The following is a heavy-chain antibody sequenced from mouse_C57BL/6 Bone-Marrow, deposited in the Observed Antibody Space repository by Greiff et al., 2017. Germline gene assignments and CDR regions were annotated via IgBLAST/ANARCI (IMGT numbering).Heavy chain of an antibody. CDR3: ARRGTAQALYAMDY. D-gene: IGHD3-2*02. V-gene: IGHV1-52*01. Sequence: VQLQQPGAELVRPGSSVKLSCKASGYTFTSYWMHWVKQRPIQGLEWIGNIDPSDSETHYNQKFKDKATLTVDKSSSTAYMQLSSLTSEDSAVYYCARRGTAQALYAMDYWGQGTSVTVSS. J-gene: IGHJ4*01. CDR1: GYTFTSYW. CDR2: IDPSDSET.